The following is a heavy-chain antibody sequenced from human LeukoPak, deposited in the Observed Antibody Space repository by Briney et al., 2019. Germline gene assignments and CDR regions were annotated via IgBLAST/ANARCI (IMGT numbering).Heavy chain of an antibody. CDR3: RITLIVVVSAFDY. J-gene: IGHJ4*02. CDR1: GDSISSGDNY. D-gene: IGHD3-22*01. Sequence: SETLSLTCTVSGDSISSGDNYWSWIRQPPGQGLEWIGEINHNGRTNYNPSLKSRVTISVDTSKNQFSLKLSSVTAADTAVYYCRITLIVVVSAFDYWGQGTLVTVSS. V-gene: IGHV4-61*08. CDR2: INHNGRT.